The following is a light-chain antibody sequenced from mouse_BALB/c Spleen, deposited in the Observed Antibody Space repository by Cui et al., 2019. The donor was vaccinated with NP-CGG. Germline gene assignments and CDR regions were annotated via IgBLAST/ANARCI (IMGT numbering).Light chain of an antibody. CDR3: ALWYSNHWV. Sequence: QAVVTQESGLTISHGETVTLTCRSSTGAVTTSNYANWVQEKPDHLFTGLIGGTNNRVPGVPARFSGSLIGDKAALTITGAQTEDEAIYFCALWYSNHWVFGGGTKLTVL. CDR2: GTN. CDR1: TGAVTTSNY. V-gene: IGLV1*01. J-gene: IGLJ1*01.